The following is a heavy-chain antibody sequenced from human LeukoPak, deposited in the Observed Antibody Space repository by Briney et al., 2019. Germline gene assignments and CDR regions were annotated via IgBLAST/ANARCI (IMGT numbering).Heavy chain of an antibody. CDR3: AKDSAMVIW. D-gene: IGHD5-18*01. CDR2: INGSGGRT. Sequence: GGSLRLSCAASGFTFSNYAMTWVRQAPGKGLEWVSDINGSGGRTYYADSVKGRFTISRDNSKNTLYLQMNSLRAEDTAVYYCAKDSAMVIWWGQGTLVTVSS. V-gene: IGHV3-23*01. CDR1: GFTFSNYA. J-gene: IGHJ4*02.